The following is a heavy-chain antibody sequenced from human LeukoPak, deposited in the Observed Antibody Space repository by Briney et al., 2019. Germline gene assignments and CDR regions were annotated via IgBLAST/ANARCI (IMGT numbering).Heavy chain of an antibody. CDR3: ARVRPPYCGGDCYSGWFDP. D-gene: IGHD2-21*02. CDR2: INPNSGNT. CDR1: GYTFTGYY. J-gene: IGHJ5*02. Sequence: GASVKVSCKASGYTFTGYYMHWVRQAPGQGLEWMGWINPNSGNTGYAQKFQGRVTITRNTSISTAYMELSSLRSEDTAVYYCARVRPPYCGGDCYSGWFDPWGQGTLVTVSS. V-gene: IGHV1-8*02.